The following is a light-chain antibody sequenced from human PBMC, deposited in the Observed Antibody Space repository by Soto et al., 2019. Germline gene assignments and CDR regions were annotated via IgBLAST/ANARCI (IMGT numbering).Light chain of an antibody. V-gene: IGLV1-51*01. CDR3: ATWDGSLPAEV. J-gene: IGLJ2*01. Sequence: QSVLTQPPSVSAAPGQKVTISCSGTSSNIGNNYVSWYQQLPGTAPQLLIYDNNNRPSGIPDRFSGSKSGTSGTLDITGLQTGEEADYYCATWDGSLPAEVFGGGTKLTVL. CDR1: SSNIGNNY. CDR2: DNN.